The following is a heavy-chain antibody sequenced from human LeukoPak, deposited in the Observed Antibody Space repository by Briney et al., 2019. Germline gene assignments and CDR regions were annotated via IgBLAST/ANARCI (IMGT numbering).Heavy chain of an antibody. CDR1: GFIFSDFS. CDR3: ARDFIVVVVAAPSSAFDI. D-gene: IGHD2-15*01. Sequence: GGSLRLSCAASGFIFSDFSMTWIRQAPGKGLEYVSYISSSATTTHYADSVKGRFTISRDNSKNTLYLQMNSLRAEDTAVYYCARDFIVVVVAAPSSAFDIWGQGTMVTVSS. CDR2: ISSSATTT. V-gene: IGHV3-11*04. J-gene: IGHJ3*02.